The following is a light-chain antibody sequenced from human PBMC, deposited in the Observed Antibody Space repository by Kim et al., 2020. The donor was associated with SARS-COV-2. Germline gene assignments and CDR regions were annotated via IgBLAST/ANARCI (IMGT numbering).Light chain of an antibody. CDR2: RDS. J-gene: IGLJ2*01. CDR1: NIGIKN. CDR3: QVWDSSTAVE. Sequence: VALAQAASYTCGRNNIGIKNVLWYHQTPGKAPLLVIYRDSNRPSGIPERFSGSNSGNTATLTISRAQAGDEADYYCQVWDSSTAVEFGGGTQLTVL. V-gene: IGLV3-9*01.